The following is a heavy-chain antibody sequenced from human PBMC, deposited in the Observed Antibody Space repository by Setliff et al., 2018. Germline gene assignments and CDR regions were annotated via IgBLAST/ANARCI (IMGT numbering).Heavy chain of an antibody. D-gene: IGHD3-10*01. Sequence: PSETLSLTCTVSGYSISSGYIWGWIRQPPGKGLEWVGRVYTTGSTAFNPSLNSRVTMSLDKSKNQFSLKLYSVTAADTAVYFCARVRITPYCMDVWGKGTTVTVSS. J-gene: IGHJ6*03. CDR3: ARVRITPYCMDV. CDR2: VYTTGST. CDR1: GYSISSGYI. V-gene: IGHV4-38-2*02.